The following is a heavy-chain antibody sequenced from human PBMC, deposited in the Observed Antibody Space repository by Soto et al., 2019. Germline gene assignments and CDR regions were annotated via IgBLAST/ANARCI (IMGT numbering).Heavy chain of an antibody. D-gene: IGHD3-10*01. Sequence: GGSLRLSCAASGFTFSDYAMTWVRQAPGKGLEWVSAMSGSGTNTYYADSVKGRFTISRDNSKNTLYLQMNSLRAEDTAVYYCAKTFGEWTFDYWGQGTLGTVSS. CDR3: AKTFGEWTFDY. CDR2: MSGSGTNT. CDR1: GFTFSDYA. V-gene: IGHV3-23*01. J-gene: IGHJ4*02.